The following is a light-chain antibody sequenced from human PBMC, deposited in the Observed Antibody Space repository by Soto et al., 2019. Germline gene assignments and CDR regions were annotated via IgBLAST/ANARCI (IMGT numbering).Light chain of an antibody. CDR1: SSDVGYYDY. Sequence: QSALTQPASVSGSPGQAITISCTGTSSDVGYYDYVAWYQQYPGKAPKLMLYELSNRPSGISSRFSGSKSGHTASLTISGLQAEDEADYYCSSFTTTSTLVFGTGTKVTVL. J-gene: IGLJ1*01. CDR2: ELS. V-gene: IGLV2-14*01. CDR3: SSFTTTSTLV.